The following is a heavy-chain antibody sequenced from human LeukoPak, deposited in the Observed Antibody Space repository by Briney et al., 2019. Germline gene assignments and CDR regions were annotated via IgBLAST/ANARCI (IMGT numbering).Heavy chain of an antibody. D-gene: IGHD3-22*01. CDR1: GYSISSGYY. J-gene: IGHJ4*02. CDR3: ARNDYYDSSSEFDY. Sequence: SETLSLTCTVSGYSISSGYYWGWIRQPPGKGLEWIGSIYHSGSTYYNPSLKSRVTISVDTSKNQFSLKLSSVTAADTALYYCARNDYYDSSSEFDYWGQGTLVTVSS. CDR2: IYHSGST. V-gene: IGHV4-38-2*02.